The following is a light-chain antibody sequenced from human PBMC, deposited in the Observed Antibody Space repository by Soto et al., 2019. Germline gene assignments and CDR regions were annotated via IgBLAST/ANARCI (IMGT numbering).Light chain of an antibody. V-gene: IGKV3-15*01. Sequence: EKVMTQSPATLSVSPGENATLSCRASESVNSNLAWYQHKPGQAPRLLIYGASTRATGIPARFSGSGSGTDFTLTITSLQSEDFAVYFCQQYNNWPGTFGQGTKVELK. CDR2: GAS. J-gene: IGKJ1*01. CDR3: QQYNNWPGT. CDR1: ESVNSN.